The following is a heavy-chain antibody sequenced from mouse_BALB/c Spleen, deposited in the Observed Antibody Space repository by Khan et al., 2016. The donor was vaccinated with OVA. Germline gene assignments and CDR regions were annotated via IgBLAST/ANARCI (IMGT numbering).Heavy chain of an antibody. J-gene: IGHJ3*01. V-gene: IGHV1-77*01. CDR3: ARRKDFGYTFAY. CDR2: ISPGSGDT. Sequence: QVQLQQPGAELARPGASVKLSCKASGYTFTDYYINWVKQRTGQGLEWIGEISPGSGDTYYNERFKGKATLTADKSSSTAYMQSSSLTSEASAVFCCARRKDFGYTFAYRGQGTLVTVSA. D-gene: IGHD1-2*01. CDR1: GYTFTDYY.